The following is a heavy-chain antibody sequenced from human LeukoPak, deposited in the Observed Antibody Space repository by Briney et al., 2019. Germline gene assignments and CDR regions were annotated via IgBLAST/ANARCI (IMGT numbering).Heavy chain of an antibody. Sequence: GGSLRLSCAASGFTFDDYAMHWVRQAPGKGLEWVSGISWNSGSIGYADSVKGRFTISRDNAKNSLYLQMNSLRAEDTALYYCAKDNSGSYYFDAFDIWGQGTMVTVSS. V-gene: IGHV3-9*01. CDR1: GFTFDDYA. CDR3: AKDNSGSYYFDAFDI. CDR2: ISWNSGSI. J-gene: IGHJ3*02. D-gene: IGHD1-26*01.